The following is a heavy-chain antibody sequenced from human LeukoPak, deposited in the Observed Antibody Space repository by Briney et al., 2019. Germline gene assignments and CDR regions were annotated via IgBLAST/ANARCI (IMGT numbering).Heavy chain of an antibody. CDR3: ARSLAYYDFWSGSSVFYYYYMDV. CDR2: INHSGST. V-gene: IGHV4-34*01. Sequence: SETLSLTCAVYGGSFSGYYWSWIRQPPGKGLEWIGEINHSGSTNYNPSLKSRVTISVDTSKNQFSLKLSSVTAADTAVYYCARSLAYYDFWSGSSVFYYYYMDVWGKGTTVTVSS. D-gene: IGHD3-3*01. J-gene: IGHJ6*03. CDR1: GGSFSGYY.